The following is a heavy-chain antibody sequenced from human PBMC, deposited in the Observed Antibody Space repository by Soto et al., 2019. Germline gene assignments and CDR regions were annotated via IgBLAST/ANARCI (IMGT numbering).Heavy chain of an antibody. Sequence: PGGSLRLSCAASGFTFSGSAMHWVRQASGKGLEWVGRIRSKANSYATAYAASVKGRFTISRDDSKNTAYLQMNSLKAEDTAVYYCATGLLRYYAYWGHGTLVTVSS. CDR3: ATGLLRYYAY. J-gene: IGHJ4*01. V-gene: IGHV3-73*01. CDR2: IRSKANSYAT. CDR1: GFTFSGSA. D-gene: IGHD3-9*01.